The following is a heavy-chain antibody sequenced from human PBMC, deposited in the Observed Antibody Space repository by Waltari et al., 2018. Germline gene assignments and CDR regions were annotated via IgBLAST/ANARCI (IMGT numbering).Heavy chain of an antibody. CDR3: AKGGHYVWGSYRYSPFDY. V-gene: IGHV3-9*01. CDR1: GFTFDDYA. J-gene: IGHJ4*02. CDR2: ISWNSGSI. D-gene: IGHD3-16*02. Sequence: EVQLVESGGGLVQPGRSLRLSFAASGFTFDDYAMHWVRQAPGKSLEWVSGISWNSGSIGYADSVKVRFTISRDNAKNSLYLQMNSLSAEETALYYCAKGGHYVWGSYRYSPFDYWGQGTLVTVSS.